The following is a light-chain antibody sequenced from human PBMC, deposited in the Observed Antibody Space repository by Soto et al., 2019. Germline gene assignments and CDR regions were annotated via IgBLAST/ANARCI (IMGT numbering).Light chain of an antibody. V-gene: IGKV1-5*03. J-gene: IGKJ5*01. CDR1: QTISSW. Sequence: DIQMTQSPSTLSGSVGDRVTMTCRASQTISSWLAWYQQKPGKAPKLLIYKASTLKSGVPSRFSGSGSGTEFTLTISSLQPDDFATYYCRQFKESFTFGQGTRLEIK. CDR3: RQFKESFT. CDR2: KAS.